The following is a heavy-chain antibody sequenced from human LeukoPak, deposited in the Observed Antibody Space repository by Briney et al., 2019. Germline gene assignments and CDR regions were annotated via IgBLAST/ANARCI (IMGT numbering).Heavy chain of an antibody. D-gene: IGHD3-3*01. Sequence: ASVRVSCTASGYTFTRYGISWGRQAPGQGLEWMGWSSAYNGNTNYAQKLQGRVTMTTDTSTSTAYMERSSLRSDDTAVYYCARTTVLRFLEWLLPDAFDIWGQGTMVTVSS. CDR2: SSAYNGNT. J-gene: IGHJ3*02. CDR3: ARTTVLRFLEWLLPDAFDI. V-gene: IGHV1-18*01. CDR1: GYTFTRYG.